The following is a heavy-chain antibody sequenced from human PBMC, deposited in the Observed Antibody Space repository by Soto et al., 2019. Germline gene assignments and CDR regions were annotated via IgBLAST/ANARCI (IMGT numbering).Heavy chain of an antibody. CDR1: GGSIRDTSYY. CDR2: IFHDGTT. V-gene: IGHV4-39*01. CDR3: ARHGDYRSRQFDH. J-gene: IGHJ4*02. Sequence: SETLSLTCTVSGGSIRDTSYYWSWVRQPPGEGLEWLGTIFHDGTTYYKPSLKSQVAISIDTSKNQFSLRLYSVTAADTAVYSCARHGDYRSRQFDHWGQGLLVTVSS. D-gene: IGHD2-21*02.